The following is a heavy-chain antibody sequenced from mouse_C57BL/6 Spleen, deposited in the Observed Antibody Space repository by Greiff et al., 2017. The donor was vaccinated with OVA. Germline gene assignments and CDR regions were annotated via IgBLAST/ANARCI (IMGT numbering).Heavy chain of an antibody. V-gene: IGHV1-55*01. CDR3: ARNGGDVDAMDY. Sequence: QVQLQQPGAELVKPGASVKMSCKASGYTFTSYWITWVKQRPGQGLEWIGDIYPGSGSTNYNEKFKSKATLTVDTSSSTAYMQLSSLTSEDSAVYYCARNGGDVDAMDYWGQGTSVTVSS. J-gene: IGHJ4*01. CDR1: GYTFTSYW. CDR2: IYPGSGST. D-gene: IGHD3-3*01.